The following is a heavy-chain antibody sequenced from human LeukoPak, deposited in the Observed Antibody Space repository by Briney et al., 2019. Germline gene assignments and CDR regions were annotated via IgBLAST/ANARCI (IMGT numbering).Heavy chain of an antibody. CDR1: GGSISRDNYY. CDR2: FHTGGSA. Sequence: SETLSLTCSVSGGSISRDNYYWTWIRQPAGRGLEWIGRFHTGGSANYNPSLKSRVTISVDTSKNQFSLRLNSVTAADTAIYYCAREEYYDDSGYYFRYFDSWGQGTLVTVSS. J-gene: IGHJ4*02. CDR3: AREEYYDDSGYYFRYFDS. D-gene: IGHD3-22*01. V-gene: IGHV4-61*02.